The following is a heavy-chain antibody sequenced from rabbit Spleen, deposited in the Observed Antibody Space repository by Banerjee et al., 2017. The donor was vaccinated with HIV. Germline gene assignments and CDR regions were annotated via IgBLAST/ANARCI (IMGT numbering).Heavy chain of an antibody. D-gene: IGHD8-1*01. CDR1: GFSFNSGYD. J-gene: IGHJ6*01. V-gene: IGHV1S45*01. CDR3: ARDTASSFSSYGMDL. Sequence: QEQLVESGGGLVQPGGSLKLSCKASGFSFNSGYDMCWVRQAPGKGLEWIACIYGGSSASTYYANWTKGRFTISKTSSTTVTLQMTSLTAADTATYFCARDTASSFSSYGMDLWGPGTLVTVS. CDR2: IYGGSSAST.